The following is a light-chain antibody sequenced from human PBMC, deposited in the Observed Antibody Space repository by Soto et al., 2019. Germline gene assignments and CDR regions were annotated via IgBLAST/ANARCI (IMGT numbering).Light chain of an antibody. V-gene: IGKV1-13*02. CDR3: QQFNSYLLT. CDR2: DAS. CDR1: QGISSA. Sequence: AIQLTQSPSSLSASVGDRVTITCRASQGISSALAWYQQQPGKAPSLLIYDASTLESGVPSRFSGSGSGTDFTLTICSLQPEDFTTYYCQQFNSYLLTFGGGTKVEIK. J-gene: IGKJ4*01.